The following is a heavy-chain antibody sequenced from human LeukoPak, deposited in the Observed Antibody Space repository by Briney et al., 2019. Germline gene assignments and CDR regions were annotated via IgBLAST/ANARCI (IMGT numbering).Heavy chain of an antibody. D-gene: IGHD2-21*02. J-gene: IGHJ3*01. CDR2: IVGSGKSA. CDR3: AKDRVTLKVIAPPDGFDV. V-gene: IGHV3-23*01. Sequence: PGGSLRLSCAASGFSFSSYSMNWVRQAPGKGLEWVSTIVGSGKSANYADSVKGRFTISRDNSKNTVYLQMSSLRAEDTAVYYCAKDRVTLKVIAPPDGFDVWGQGTVVTASS. CDR1: GFSFSSYS.